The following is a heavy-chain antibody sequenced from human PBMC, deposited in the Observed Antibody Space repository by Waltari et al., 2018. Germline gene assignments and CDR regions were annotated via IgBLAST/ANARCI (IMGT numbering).Heavy chain of an antibody. CDR3: ARDQTYSSGWHEGSYWYFDL. J-gene: IGHJ2*01. D-gene: IGHD6-19*01. V-gene: IGHV1-69*13. Sequence: QVQLVQSGAEVKKPGSSVKVSCKASGGTFSSYAISWVRQAPGQGLEWMGGISPIFGTANYAQKFQGRVTITADESTSTAYMELSSLRSEDTAVYYCARDQTYSSGWHEGSYWYFDLWGRGTLVTVSS. CDR1: GGTFSSYA. CDR2: ISPIFGTA.